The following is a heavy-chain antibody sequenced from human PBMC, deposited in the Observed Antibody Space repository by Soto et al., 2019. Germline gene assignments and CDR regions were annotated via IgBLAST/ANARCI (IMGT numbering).Heavy chain of an antibody. Sequence: SETLSLTXTVSGGTSTSYYWGWIRQAPGKGLEWIGHIHNSGTSTHNPSLNGRVTISIDMSKKQFSLKLTSLTSADTAVYYCARDFYDSVGYTWFDSWSQGTLVTVSS. V-gene: IGHV4-59*01. CDR2: IHNSGTS. CDR3: ARDFYDSVGYTWFDS. CDR1: GGTSTSYY. J-gene: IGHJ5*01. D-gene: IGHD3-22*01.